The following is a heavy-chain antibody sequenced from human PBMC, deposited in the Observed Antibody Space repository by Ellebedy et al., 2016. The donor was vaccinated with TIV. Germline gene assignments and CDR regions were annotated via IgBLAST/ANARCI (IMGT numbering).Heavy chain of an antibody. Sequence: MPSETLSLTCTVSGGSISSYYWSWIRQPPGKGLEWIGYIYHSGSTNSNPSLKNRVTISVDTSKNQFYLKLNSVTAADTAVYYCARGDSSGQDYWGQGTLVTVSS. CDR2: IYHSGST. D-gene: IGHD3-22*01. CDR1: GGSISSYY. CDR3: ARGDSSGQDY. V-gene: IGHV4-59*08. J-gene: IGHJ4*02.